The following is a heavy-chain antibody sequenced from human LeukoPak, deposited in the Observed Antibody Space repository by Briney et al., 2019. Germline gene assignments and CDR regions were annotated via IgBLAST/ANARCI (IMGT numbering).Heavy chain of an antibody. D-gene: IGHD6-13*01. CDR2: ISYSGIT. CDR1: GGSISNYY. J-gene: IGHJ4*02. CDR3: ARLRSWQLGVDY. V-gene: IGHV4-59*08. Sequence: SETLSLTCSVSGGSISNYYWSWIRQPPGKGLEWIGYISYSGITSYNPSLKSRLTMSMDTSKNQFSLKLISVTAADTAVYYCARLRSWQLGVDYWGRGTLATVSS.